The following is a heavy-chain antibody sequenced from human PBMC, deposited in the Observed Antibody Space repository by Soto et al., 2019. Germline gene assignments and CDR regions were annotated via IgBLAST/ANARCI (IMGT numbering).Heavy chain of an antibody. CDR3: VKWVMRRGGGYFVY. D-gene: IGHD2-21*01. J-gene: IGHJ4*02. CDR1: GFTFSSYA. Sequence: GGSLRLSCAASGFTFSSYAMSWVRQAPGKGLEWVSGISGSGGSTYYADSVKGRFTISRDNSKNTLYLQMNSLRAEDTALYYCVKWVMRRGGGYFVYWGQGTLVTVSS. V-gene: IGHV3-23*01. CDR2: ISGSGGST.